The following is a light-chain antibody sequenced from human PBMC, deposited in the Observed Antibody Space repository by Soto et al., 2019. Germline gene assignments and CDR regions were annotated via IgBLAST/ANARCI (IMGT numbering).Light chain of an antibody. CDR1: HSLLSSGGETY. Sequence: DIVMSQTPLSLSVTPGQPASISCRSSHSLLSSGGETYLFWYLQRPGQSPQLLIYEVSNRISAVPARFSGSVSGTDLTLKISRVEAEDAGVYYCMQSTQLPLTFGQGTRLEVK. CDR2: EVS. V-gene: IGKV2D-29*02. J-gene: IGKJ5*01. CDR3: MQSTQLPLT.